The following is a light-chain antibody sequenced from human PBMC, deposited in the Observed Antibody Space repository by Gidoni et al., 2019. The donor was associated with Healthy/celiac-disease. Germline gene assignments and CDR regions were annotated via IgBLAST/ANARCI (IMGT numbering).Light chain of an antibody. CDR3: SSYTSSSTWV. Sequence: QSALTQPASVSGSPGQSIPISCTGTSSDVGGYNYVSWYLQHPGKAPKLMIYDVSNRPSGVSNRFSGSKSGNTASLTISGLQAEDEADYYCSSYTSSSTWVFGGGTKLTVL. CDR1: SSDVGGYNY. V-gene: IGLV2-14*01. CDR2: DVS. J-gene: IGLJ3*02.